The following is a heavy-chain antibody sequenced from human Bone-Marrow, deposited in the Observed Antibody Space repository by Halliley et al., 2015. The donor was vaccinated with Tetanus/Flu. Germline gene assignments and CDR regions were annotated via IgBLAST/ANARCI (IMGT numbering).Heavy chain of an antibody. J-gene: IGHJ4*02. D-gene: IGHD3-22*01. CDR3: AREAPPLVDDSRGLFDS. V-gene: IGHV3-7*03. CDR2: IKQDGNEK. Sequence: IKQDGNEKFYLDSLKGRFTISRDNAKNSLYLQMNSLGAEDTAVYYCAREAPPLVDDSRGLFDSWGQGTLVTVSS.